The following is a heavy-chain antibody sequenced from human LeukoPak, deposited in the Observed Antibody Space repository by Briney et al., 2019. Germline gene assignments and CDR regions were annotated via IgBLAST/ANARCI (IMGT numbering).Heavy chain of an antibody. CDR2: IYYSGST. Sequence: SETLSLTCTVSGGSISSYYWSWIRQPPGKGLEWIGYIYYSGSTNYNPSLKSRVTISVDTSKNQFSLKLSSVTAADTAVYYCARLDCSSTSCYFRGGAFDIWGQGTMVTVSS. V-gene: IGHV4-59*08. D-gene: IGHD2-2*01. CDR3: ARLDCSSTSCYFRGGAFDI. J-gene: IGHJ3*02. CDR1: GGSISSYY.